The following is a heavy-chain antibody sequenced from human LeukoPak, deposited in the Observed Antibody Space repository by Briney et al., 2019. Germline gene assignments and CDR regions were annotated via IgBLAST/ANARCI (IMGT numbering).Heavy chain of an antibody. Sequence: PGGSLRLSCAASGFTLSNYPMGWVRQAPVKGLEWLSAIGEEKSGSWTKSADSVKGRFTISRDNSENTLYLQMDSLTVEDTAVYYCAKEEHSGSLLTLDYWGQGTLVTVSS. J-gene: IGHJ4*02. D-gene: IGHD1-26*01. CDR3: AKEEHSGSLLTLDY. V-gene: IGHV3-23*01. CDR1: GFTLSNYP. CDR2: IGEEKSGSWT.